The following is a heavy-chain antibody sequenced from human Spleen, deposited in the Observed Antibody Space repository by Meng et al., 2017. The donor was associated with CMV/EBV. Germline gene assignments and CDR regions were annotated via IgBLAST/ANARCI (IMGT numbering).Heavy chain of an antibody. J-gene: IGHJ4*02. V-gene: IGHV4-59*01. CDR2: IYYSGST. D-gene: IGHD1-7*01. CDR1: GGSISSYY. Sequence: SETLSLTCTVSGGSISSYYWSWIRQPPGKGLEWIGYIYYSGSTEYNPSLKSRVTISVDTSKNQFSLKLSSVTAADTAVYYCAREHPELQFDYWGQGTLVTVSS. CDR3: AREHPELQFDY.